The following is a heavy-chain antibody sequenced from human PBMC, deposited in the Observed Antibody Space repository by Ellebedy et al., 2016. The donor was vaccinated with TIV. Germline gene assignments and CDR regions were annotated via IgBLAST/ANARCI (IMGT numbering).Heavy chain of an antibody. CDR1: GFTFSTYA. V-gene: IGHV3-33*08. CDR2: VWFDGSSE. J-gene: IGHJ4*02. CDR3: ARGGSKSNWYQPFDS. D-gene: IGHD1-20*01. Sequence: GGSLRLXXAASGFTFSTYAMTWVRQAPGTGLEWVALVWFDGSSEFYADSVKGRFTISRDNSENTMSLQMNSLRDEDTAVYYCARGGSKSNWYQPFDSWGQGTLVTVSS.